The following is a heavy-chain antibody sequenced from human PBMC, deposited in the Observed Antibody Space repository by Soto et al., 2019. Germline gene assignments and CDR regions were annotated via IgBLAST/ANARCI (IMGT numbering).Heavy chain of an antibody. V-gene: IGHV3-21*01. Sequence: GGSLRLSCAASGFTFSSYSMNWVRQAPGKGLEWVSSISSSSSYIYYADSVKGRFTISRDNAKNSLYLQMNSLRAEDTAVYYCAREAYDILTGYYADYYYYGMDVWGQGTTVTVSS. J-gene: IGHJ6*02. D-gene: IGHD3-9*01. CDR3: AREAYDILTGYYADYYYYGMDV. CDR2: ISSSSSYI. CDR1: GFTFSSYS.